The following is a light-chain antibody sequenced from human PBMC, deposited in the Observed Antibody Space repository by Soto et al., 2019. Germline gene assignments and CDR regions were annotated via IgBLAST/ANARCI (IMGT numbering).Light chain of an antibody. J-gene: IGLJ1*01. V-gene: IGLV2-14*01. CDR2: EVR. CDR1: SSDIGTYNY. CDR3: SSYAIASTPIYV. Sequence: QSALTQPASVSGFPGQSITISCTGTSSDIGTYNYVSWYQHHPGKAPQLLISEVRNRPSGISNRFSGSKSGNTASLTISGRQAEDEADYYCSSYAIASTPIYVSGNGTEVTVL.